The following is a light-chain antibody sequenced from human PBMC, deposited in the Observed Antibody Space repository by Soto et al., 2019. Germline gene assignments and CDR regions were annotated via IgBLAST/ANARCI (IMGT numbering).Light chain of an antibody. Sequence: EIVLTQSPATLSLSPGERATLSCRASQSVSSYLAWYQQNPGQAPRLLIYDASNRATGIPARFSGSGSGTDFALTISSLEPEAFAVDYCQQRSNWPPMYTFGQGTKLEIK. J-gene: IGKJ2*01. V-gene: IGKV3-11*01. CDR3: QQRSNWPPMYT. CDR2: DAS. CDR1: QSVSSY.